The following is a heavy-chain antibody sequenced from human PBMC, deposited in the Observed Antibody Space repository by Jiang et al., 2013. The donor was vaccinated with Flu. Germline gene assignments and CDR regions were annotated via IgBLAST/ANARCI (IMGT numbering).Heavy chain of an antibody. CDR2: ISGSGGST. CDR1: GFTFSSYA. V-gene: IGHV3-23*01. D-gene: IGHD1-7*01. CDR3: ANEPELYYGMDV. J-gene: IGHJ6*04. Sequence: AASGFTFSSYAMSWVRQAPGKGLEWVSAISGSGGSTYYADSVKGRFTISRDNSKNTLYLQMNSLRAEDTAVYYCANEPELYYGMDVWGKGTTVTVSS.